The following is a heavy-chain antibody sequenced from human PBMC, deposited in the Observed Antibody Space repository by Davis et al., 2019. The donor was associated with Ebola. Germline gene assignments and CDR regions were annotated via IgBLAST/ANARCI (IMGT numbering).Heavy chain of an antibody. J-gene: IGHJ4*02. CDR3: ARQEWYYYDSSGHYFDY. V-gene: IGHV4-59*08. CDR2: ISYSGST. Sequence: ESLKISCAASGFTFSDYYMSWIRQPPGKGLEWIGYISYSGSTNYNPSLKSRVTISVDTSKNQFSLKLSSVTAADTAVYYCARQEWYYYDSSGHYFDYWGQGALVTVSS. CDR1: GFTFSDYY. D-gene: IGHD3-22*01.